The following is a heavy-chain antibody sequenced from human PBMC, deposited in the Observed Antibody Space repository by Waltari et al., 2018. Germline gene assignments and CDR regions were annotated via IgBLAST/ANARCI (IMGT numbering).Heavy chain of an antibody. CDR3: ARDHEYGGKADY. J-gene: IGHJ4*02. CDR1: GFTFSSYN. V-gene: IGHV3-21*01. D-gene: IGHD4-17*01. Sequence: EVQLVESGEGVVKPGGSLRLSCAASGFTFSSYNMNWVRQAPGKGLEWVSIISYSSSYIYYADSGKGRFTVSRDNAKNSLYLQMNSLRAEDTAVYYCARDHEYGGKADYWGQGTLVTVSS. CDR2: ISYSSSYI.